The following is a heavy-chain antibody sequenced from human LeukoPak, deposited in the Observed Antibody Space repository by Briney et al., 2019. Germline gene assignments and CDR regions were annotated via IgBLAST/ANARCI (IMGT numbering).Heavy chain of an antibody. CDR3: ARQNILTGYPHFDY. Sequence: GASVKVSCKASGYTFTSYGISWVRQAPGQGLEWMGWISAYNGNTNYAQKLQGRVTMTTDTSTSTAYMELRSLRSDDTAVYYCARQNILTGYPHFDYWGQGTLVTVSS. CDR1: GYTFTSYG. J-gene: IGHJ4*02. CDR2: ISAYNGNT. D-gene: IGHD3-9*01. V-gene: IGHV1-18*01.